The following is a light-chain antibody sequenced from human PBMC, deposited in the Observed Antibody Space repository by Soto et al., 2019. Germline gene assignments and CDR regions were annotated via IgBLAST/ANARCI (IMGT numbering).Light chain of an antibody. CDR1: EILYKL. CDR2: DAF. V-gene: IGKV3-11*01. J-gene: IGKJ5*01. CDR3: QQRSNWPPIT. Sequence: LTQSPATLSLSPGERATLSCGASEILYKLLAWYQHRPGQVPSLLISDAFNRAPGVPARFNGSGSGTDFTLTISSLETEDFAVYYCQQRSNWPPITFGHGTRLEIK.